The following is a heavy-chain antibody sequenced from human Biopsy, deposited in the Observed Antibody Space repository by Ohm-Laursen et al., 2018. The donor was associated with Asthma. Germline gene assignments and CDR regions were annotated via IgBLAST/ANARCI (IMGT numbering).Heavy chain of an antibody. J-gene: IGHJ4*02. CDR2: ILTKFDIT. Sequence: SVKASCKVSGGSFSNFAFSWVRQPPGHGLEWMGTILTKFDITSYAEKFQGRVTITADKSTSTTYMELSRLRSEDTAVYYCARSYDTDSYPVLVLDYWGQGTLVTVSS. D-gene: IGHD3-22*01. CDR3: ARSYDTDSYPVLVLDY. V-gene: IGHV1-69*04. CDR1: GGSFSNFA.